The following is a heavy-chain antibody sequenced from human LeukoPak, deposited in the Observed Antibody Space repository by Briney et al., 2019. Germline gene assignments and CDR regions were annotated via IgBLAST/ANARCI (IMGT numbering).Heavy chain of an antibody. CDR2: ISGSGGST. V-gene: IGHV3-23*01. J-gene: IGHJ4*02. CDR3: ARGVGALKYYFDY. CDR1: GFTFSSYA. Sequence: GGSLRLSCAASGFTFSSYAMSWVRQAPGKGLEWVSTISGSGGSTSYADSVKGRFTISRDNSKNTLYLQMNSLRAEDTAVYYCARGVGALKYYFDYWGQGTLVTVSS. D-gene: IGHD1-26*01.